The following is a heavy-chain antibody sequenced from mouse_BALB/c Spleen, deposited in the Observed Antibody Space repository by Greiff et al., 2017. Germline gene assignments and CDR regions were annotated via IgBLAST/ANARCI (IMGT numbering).Heavy chain of an antibody. CDR3: ARNGYDGDYFDY. CDR2: ISSGGST. Sequence: EVKLMESGGGLVKPGGSLKLSCAASGFTFSSYAMSWVRQTPEKRLEWVASISSGGSTYYPDSVKGRFTISRDNARNILYLQMSSLRSEDTAMYYCARNGYDGDYFDYWGQGTTLTVSS. V-gene: IGHV5-6-5*01. CDR1: GFTFSSYA. J-gene: IGHJ2*01. D-gene: IGHD2-2*01.